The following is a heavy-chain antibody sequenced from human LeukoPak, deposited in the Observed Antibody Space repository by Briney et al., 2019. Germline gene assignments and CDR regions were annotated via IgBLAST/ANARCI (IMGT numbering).Heavy chain of an antibody. CDR1: GFTFSTYG. J-gene: IGHJ3*02. CDR2: IWYDGSNK. D-gene: IGHD1-26*01. Sequence: GGSLRLSCAASGFTFSTYGMHWVRQAPGKGLEWVAVIWYDGSNKYHADSVKGRFAISRDNSKSTLYLQMNSLRAEDTAVYYCAKGDSGSYGALDIWGQGTMVTVSS. CDR3: AKGDSGSYGALDI. V-gene: IGHV3-33*03.